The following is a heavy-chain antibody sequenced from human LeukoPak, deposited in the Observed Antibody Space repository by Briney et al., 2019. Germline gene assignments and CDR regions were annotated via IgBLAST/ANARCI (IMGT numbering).Heavy chain of an antibody. CDR1: GFTFSTYW. CDR3: ARDPSGGRPDY. Sequence: GGSLRLSCAASGFTFSTYWMHWVRQAPGERPVWVSRVKGDGGDTKYAGSVKGRFTISRDNGENTLYLQMNSLRAEDTAVYCCARDPSGGRPDYWGQGTLVTVSS. D-gene: IGHD3-16*01. J-gene: IGHJ4*02. CDR2: VKGDGGDT. V-gene: IGHV3-74*03.